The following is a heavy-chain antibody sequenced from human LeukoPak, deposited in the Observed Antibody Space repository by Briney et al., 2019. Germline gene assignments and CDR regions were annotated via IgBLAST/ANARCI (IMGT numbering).Heavy chain of an antibody. V-gene: IGHV3-74*01. CDR1: GFTFSRYW. Sequence: GGSLRLSCAASGFTFSRYWMHWGRQAPGKGLVWVSRINSDGSSTSYADSVKGRFTISRDNAKNTLYLQMNSLRAEDTAVYYCARDPGYSYGDYYFDYWGQGTLVTVSS. D-gene: IGHD5-18*01. CDR2: INSDGSST. CDR3: ARDPGYSYGDYYFDY. J-gene: IGHJ4*02.